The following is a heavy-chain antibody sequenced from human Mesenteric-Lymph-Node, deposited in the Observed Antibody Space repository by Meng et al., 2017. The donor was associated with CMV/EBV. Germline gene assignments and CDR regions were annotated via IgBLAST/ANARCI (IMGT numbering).Heavy chain of an antibody. Sequence: GESLKISCAASGFTFSSYWMSWVRQAPGKGLEWVANIKQDGSEKYYVDSVKGRFTISRDNAKNSLYLQMNSLRAEDTAVYYCARVAESAYYDFWGGSSDFDYWGQGTMVTVSS. CDR3: ARVAESAYYDFWGGSSDFDY. CDR2: IKQDGSEK. V-gene: IGHV3-7*01. J-gene: IGHJ4*02. D-gene: IGHD3-3*01. CDR1: GFTFSSYW.